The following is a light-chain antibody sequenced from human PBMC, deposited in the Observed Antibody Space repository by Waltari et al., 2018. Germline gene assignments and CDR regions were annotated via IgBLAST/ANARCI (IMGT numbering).Light chain of an antibody. CDR1: SDSIASNY. Sequence: SLLTQPHSVSESPGKTVTISCTRTSDSIASNYVQWYQQRPGSAPTTVIFEDNQRPSGVPDRFSASIDTSSNSASLTISGLKTEDEALYYCQSYDSDEGVVFGGGTKLTVL. J-gene: IGLJ2*01. CDR2: EDN. V-gene: IGLV6-57*03. CDR3: QSYDSDEGVV.